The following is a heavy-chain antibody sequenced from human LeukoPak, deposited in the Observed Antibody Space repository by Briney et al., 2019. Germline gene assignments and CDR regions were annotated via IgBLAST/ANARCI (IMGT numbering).Heavy chain of an antibody. CDR1: GGSFSGYY. D-gene: IGHD6-13*01. V-gene: IGHV4-34*01. Sequence: PSETLSLTCAVYGGSFSGYYWSWIRQPPGKGLEWIGEINHSGSTNYNPSLKSRVTISADTSKNQFSLKLSSVTAADTAVYYCARGPYSSSWYVFYFDYWGQGTLVTVSS. J-gene: IGHJ4*02. CDR2: INHSGST. CDR3: ARGPYSSSWYVFYFDY.